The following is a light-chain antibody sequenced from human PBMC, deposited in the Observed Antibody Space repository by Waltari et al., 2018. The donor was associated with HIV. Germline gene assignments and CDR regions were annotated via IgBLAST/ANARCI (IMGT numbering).Light chain of an antibody. J-gene: IGLJ2*01. CDR1: SSDVGRYDY. V-gene: IGLV2-8*01. Sequence: QSALTQPPSASGPPGQSVTISCTGTSSDVGRYDYVSWYQHPPGKAPKLLIYEVNKRPSGVPARFSGSKSGNTASLTVSGLQAEDEAEYSCTSYAGIIHVVFGGGTKLTVL. CDR3: TSYAGIIHVV. CDR2: EVN.